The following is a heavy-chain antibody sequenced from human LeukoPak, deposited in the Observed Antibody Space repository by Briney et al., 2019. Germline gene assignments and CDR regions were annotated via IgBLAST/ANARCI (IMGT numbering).Heavy chain of an antibody. CDR1: GGSISSYY. Sequence: SETLSLTCTVSGGSISSYYWSWIRQPAGKGLEWIGRMSNSGSNNYNPSLKSRVTMSVDTSKNQVSLKLSAVTAADTAVYYCARDQYKYDGNYRYYQHMDVWGKGTTVNISS. D-gene: IGHD3-22*01. V-gene: IGHV4-4*07. CDR2: MSNSGSN. CDR3: ARDQYKYDGNYRYYQHMDV. J-gene: IGHJ6*03.